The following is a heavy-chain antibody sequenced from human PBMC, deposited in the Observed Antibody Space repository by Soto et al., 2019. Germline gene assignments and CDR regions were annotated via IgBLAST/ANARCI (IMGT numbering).Heavy chain of an antibody. CDR3: ARGRSQTSWTCLDA. D-gene: IGHD3-16*01. V-gene: IGHV1-8*01. J-gene: IGHJ3*01. CDR1: GYTFTSYD. CDR2: MDPNSGNT. Sequence: ASVKVSCKASGYTFTSYDINWVRQATGQGLEWVGWMDPNSGNTGYVQKFQGRVTMTRNTSISTAYMELSSLRSEDTAVYYCARGRSQTSWTCLDAWGQGTMVTVSS.